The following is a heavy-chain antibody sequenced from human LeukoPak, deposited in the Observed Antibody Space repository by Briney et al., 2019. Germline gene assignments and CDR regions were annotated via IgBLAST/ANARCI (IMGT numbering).Heavy chain of an antibody. CDR2: INGSGGST. CDR3: AREGQGKWELFGEVDY. CDR1: GFTFSSYG. J-gene: IGHJ4*02. V-gene: IGHV3-48*04. D-gene: IGHD1-26*01. Sequence: GGSLRLSCAASGFTFSSYGMHWVRQAPGKGLEWVSDINGSGGSTYYADSVKGRFTISRDNAKNSLYLQMNSLRAEDTAVYYCAREGQGKWELFGEVDYWGQGILVTVSS.